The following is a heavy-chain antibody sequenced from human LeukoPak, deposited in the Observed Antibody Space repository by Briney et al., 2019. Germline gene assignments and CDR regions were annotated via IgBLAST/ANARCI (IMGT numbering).Heavy chain of an antibody. CDR3: ASLTILAVPSYYYYGMDV. V-gene: IGHV3-30-3*01. J-gene: IGHJ6*02. CDR2: ISYDGSNK. D-gene: IGHD6-19*01. Sequence: VGSLRLSCAASGFTFSSYAMHWVRQAPGKGLEWVAVISYDGSNKYYADSVKGRFTISRDNSKNTLYLQMNSLRAEDTAVYYCASLTILAVPSYYYYGMDVWGQGTTVTVSS. CDR1: GFTFSSYA.